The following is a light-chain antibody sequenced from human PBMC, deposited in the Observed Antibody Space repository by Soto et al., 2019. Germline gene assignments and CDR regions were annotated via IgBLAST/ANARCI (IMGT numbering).Light chain of an antibody. J-gene: IGKJ4*01. CDR3: QQRSSWTALT. Sequence: EIVLTQSPATLSLSPGERATLSCRASQSVSSYLAWYQQKPGQAPRLLIYNAANRATGIPARFSGSGFGTDFTLTISSLEPEDLAVYYGQQRSSWTALTVGGGTKGDIK. CDR1: QSVSSY. CDR2: NAA. V-gene: IGKV3-11*01.